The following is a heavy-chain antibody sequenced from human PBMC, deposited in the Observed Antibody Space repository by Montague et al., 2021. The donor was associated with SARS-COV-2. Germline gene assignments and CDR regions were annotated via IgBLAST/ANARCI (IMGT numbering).Heavy chain of an antibody. Sequence: SGSTYYNPSLKSRVTISVDTAKNQFSLKLSSVTAAETAVYYCAMCGGALDAFDIWGQGTMVIVSS. CDR3: AMCGGALDAFDI. D-gene: IGHD4-17*01. J-gene: IGHJ3*02. V-gene: IGHV4-39*01. CDR2: SGST.